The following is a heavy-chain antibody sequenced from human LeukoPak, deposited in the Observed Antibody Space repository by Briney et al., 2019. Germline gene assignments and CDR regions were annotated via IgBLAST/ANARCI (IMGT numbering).Heavy chain of an antibody. CDR2: IIPIFGTA. CDR3: ATDSSWQYYFDY. J-gene: IGHJ4*02. Sequence: VASVKVSCKASGGTFSSYAISWVRQAPGQGLEWMGGIIPIFGTANYAQKFQGRVTITADKSTSTAYMELSSLRSEDTAVYYCATDSSWQYYFDYWGQGTLVTVSS. CDR1: GGTFSSYA. V-gene: IGHV1-69*06. D-gene: IGHD6-13*01.